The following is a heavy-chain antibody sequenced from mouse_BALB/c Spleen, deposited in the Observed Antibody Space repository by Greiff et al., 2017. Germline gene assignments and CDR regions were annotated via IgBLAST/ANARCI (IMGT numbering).Heavy chain of an antibody. CDR1: GYTFSSYW. V-gene: IGHV1-9*01. D-gene: IGHD2-4*01. Sequence: VQLVESGAELMKPGASVKISCKATGYTFSSYWIEWVKQRPGHGLEWIGEILPGSGSTNYNGKFKGKATLTADKSSSTAYMQLSSLTSVDSAVYVCAREGYDYPFAYWGQGTLVTVSA. CDR2: ILPGSGST. J-gene: IGHJ3*01. CDR3: AREGYDYPFAY.